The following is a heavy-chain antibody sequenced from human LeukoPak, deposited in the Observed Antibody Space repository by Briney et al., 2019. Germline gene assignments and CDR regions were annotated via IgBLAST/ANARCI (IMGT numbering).Heavy chain of an antibody. CDR1: GFTSSSYG. V-gene: IGHV3-30*18. CDR3: AKGRCSGGSCYGDAEFDY. J-gene: IGHJ4*02. CDR2: ISYDGSNK. Sequence: GTSLRLSCAASGFTSSSYGIHWVRQAPGEGLEWVVGISYDGSNKYYADSVKGRITISRDNSKNTVYLQMNSLRVEDTAVYYCAKGRCSGGSCYGDAEFDYWGQGTLVTVSS. D-gene: IGHD2-15*01.